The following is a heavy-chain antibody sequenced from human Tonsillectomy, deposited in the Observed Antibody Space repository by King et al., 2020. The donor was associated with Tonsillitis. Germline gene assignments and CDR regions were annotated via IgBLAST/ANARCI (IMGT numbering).Heavy chain of an antibody. CDR1: GFTFTTFG. Sequence: VQLVESGGGVVQPGGSLRLSCAASGFTFTTFGMHWVRQAPGKGLEWVAFIRYDGNNKYYGGSVKGRFTISRDNSMNTLYLQMNSLRDADTAVYFCAKDFLPKYSVGSPVGYWGQGTLVIVSS. D-gene: IGHD5/OR15-5a*01. V-gene: IGHV3-30*02. CDR2: IRYDGNNK. J-gene: IGHJ4*02. CDR3: AKDFLPKYSVGSPVGY.